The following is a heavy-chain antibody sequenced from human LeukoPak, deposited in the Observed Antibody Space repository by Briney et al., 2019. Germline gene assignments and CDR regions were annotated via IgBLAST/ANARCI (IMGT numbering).Heavy chain of an antibody. CDR3: ARDQGIVPRRRAFDY. CDR1: GFLFDDFA. D-gene: IGHD2-15*01. CDR2: IRSIAYGGTT. V-gene: IGHV3-49*04. Sequence: GGSLRLSCTGSGFLFDDFAISWVRQAPGKGLEWVGFIRSIAYGGTTEYAASVKGRFTISRDDSKGIAYLQMDSLNSEDTAVYYCARDQGIVPRRRAFDYWGRGTLVTVSS. J-gene: IGHJ4*02.